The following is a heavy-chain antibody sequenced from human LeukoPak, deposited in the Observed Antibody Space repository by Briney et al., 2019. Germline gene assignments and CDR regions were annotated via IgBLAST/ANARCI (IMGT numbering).Heavy chain of an antibody. Sequence: SETRSLTCTVSGGSISSSSYYWGWIRQPPGRGLEWIGSIYYSGSTYYDPSLKSRVTISVDTSKNQFSLKLSSVTSADTAVYYCARHVPHYYDSSGFDYWGQGTLVTVSS. CDR1: GGSISSSSYY. CDR2: IYYSGST. J-gene: IGHJ4*02. CDR3: ARHVPHYYDSSGFDY. V-gene: IGHV4-39*01. D-gene: IGHD3-22*01.